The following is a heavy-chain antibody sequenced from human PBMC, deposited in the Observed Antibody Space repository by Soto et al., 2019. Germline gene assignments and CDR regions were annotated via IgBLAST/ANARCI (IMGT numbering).Heavy chain of an antibody. Sequence: SETLSLTCTVSGGSISSSSYYWGWIRQPPGKGLEWIGSIYYSGSTYYNPSLKSRVTISVDTSKNQFSLKLSSVTAADTAVYYCGRQVVVAANSGVNWSDPWGQGTLVIVSS. CDR1: GGSISSSSYY. CDR2: IYYSGST. D-gene: IGHD2-15*01. V-gene: IGHV4-39*01. J-gene: IGHJ5*02. CDR3: GRQVVVAANSGVNWSDP.